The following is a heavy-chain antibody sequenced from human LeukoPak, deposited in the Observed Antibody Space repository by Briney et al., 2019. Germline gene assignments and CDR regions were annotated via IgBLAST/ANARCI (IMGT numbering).Heavy chain of an antibody. CDR2: IIPILDNA. D-gene: IGHD3-22*01. CDR1: GCTFSSYA. Sequence: ASVKVSCKASGCTFSSYAISWVRQAPGQGLEWMGRIIPILDNANYAQKFQGRVTINADKSTSTAYMELSSLRSEDTAVYYCARGPTDYYHSDYDAFDIWGQGTMVTVSS. J-gene: IGHJ3*02. CDR3: ARGPTDYYHSDYDAFDI. V-gene: IGHV1-69*04.